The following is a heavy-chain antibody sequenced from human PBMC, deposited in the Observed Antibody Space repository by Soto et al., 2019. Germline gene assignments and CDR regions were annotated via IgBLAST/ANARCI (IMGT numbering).Heavy chain of an antibody. CDR1: GYTFTSYA. Sequence: QVQLVQSGAEVKKPGASVKVSCKASGYTFTSYAMHWVRQAPGQRLEWMGWINADNGNTKYSQKFQGRVTITRDTSASTAYMELSSLRSEDTAVYYCASAGYSSSWNGPVSGMDVWGQGTTVTVSS. D-gene: IGHD6-13*01. J-gene: IGHJ6*02. V-gene: IGHV1-3*01. CDR3: ASAGYSSSWNGPVSGMDV. CDR2: INADNGNT.